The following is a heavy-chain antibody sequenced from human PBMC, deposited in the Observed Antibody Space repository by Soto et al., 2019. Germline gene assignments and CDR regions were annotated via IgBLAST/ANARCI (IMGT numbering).Heavy chain of an antibody. CDR1: GFTFSSYG. V-gene: IGHV3-30*18. CDR3: AKGADSSGYYNFDY. Sequence: QVQLVESGGGVVQPGRSLRLSCAASGFTFSSYGMHWVRQAPGKGLEWVAVISYDGSNKYYADSVKGRFTISRDNSKNPLYLQMNSLGAEDTAVYYCAKGADSSGYYNFDYWGQGTLVTVSS. D-gene: IGHD3-22*01. CDR2: ISYDGSNK. J-gene: IGHJ4*02.